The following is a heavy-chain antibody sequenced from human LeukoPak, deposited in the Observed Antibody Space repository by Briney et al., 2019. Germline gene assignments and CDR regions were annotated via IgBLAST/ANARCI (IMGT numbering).Heavy chain of an antibody. CDR1: GSTFSNFW. D-gene: IGHD6-6*01. J-gene: IGHJ4*02. CDR3: ARSGAARYLDS. Sequence: PGGSLRLSCADSGSTFSNFWMTWVRQAPGKGLEWVANIKEDGSEKYYVDPVKGRFTISRDNAKNSLYLQVNSLRADDTAVYYCARSGAARYLDSWGQGTLVTVSS. CDR2: IKEDGSEK. V-gene: IGHV3-7*01.